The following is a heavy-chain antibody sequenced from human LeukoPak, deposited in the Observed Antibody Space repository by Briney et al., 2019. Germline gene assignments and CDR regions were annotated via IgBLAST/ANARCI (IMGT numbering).Heavy chain of an antibody. CDR2: IKQDGSEK. Sequence: GGSLRLSCAASGFTFSSYWMSWVRQAPGKGLEWVANIKQDGSEKYYVDSVKGRFTISRDNAKNSLYLQMNSLRAEDTAVYYCARSDYGSGSYFYYYYYMDVWGKGTTVTISS. V-gene: IGHV3-7*01. D-gene: IGHD3-10*01. CDR1: GFTFSSYW. J-gene: IGHJ6*03. CDR3: ARSDYGSGSYFYYYYYMDV.